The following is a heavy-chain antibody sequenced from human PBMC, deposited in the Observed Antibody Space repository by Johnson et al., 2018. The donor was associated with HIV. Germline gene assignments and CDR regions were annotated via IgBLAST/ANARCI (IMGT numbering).Heavy chain of an antibody. J-gene: IGHJ3*01. D-gene: IGHD5-18*01. V-gene: IGHV3-NL1*01. Sequence: QVQLVESGGGVVQPGRSLRLSCAASGFTFSSYAMHWVRQAPGKGLEWVAVIYSVGPTYHADSVKGGFIISRDNSKNTVHLQMNSLRADDTAVYYCAKERTAMVTPFDAWGQGTRVTVSS. CDR3: AKERTAMVTPFDA. CDR1: GFTFSSYA. CDR2: IYSVGPT.